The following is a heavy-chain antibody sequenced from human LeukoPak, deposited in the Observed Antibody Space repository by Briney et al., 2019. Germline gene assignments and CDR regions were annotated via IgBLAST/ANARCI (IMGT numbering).Heavy chain of an antibody. CDR1: GYTFTSYA. J-gene: IGHJ3*02. V-gene: IGHV7-4-1*02. CDR2: INTNTGNP. D-gene: IGHD2-15*01. CDR3: ARDGTAVGIYDAFDI. Sequence: ASVKVSCKASGYTFTSYAMNWVRQAPGQGLEWMGWINTNTGNPTYAQGFTGRFVFSLDTSVSTAYLQISSLKAEDTAVYYCARDGTAVGIYDAFDIWGQGTMVTVSS.